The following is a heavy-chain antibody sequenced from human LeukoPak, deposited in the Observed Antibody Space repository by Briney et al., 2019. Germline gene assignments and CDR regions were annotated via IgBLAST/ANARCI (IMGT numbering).Heavy chain of an antibody. D-gene: IGHD6-13*01. V-gene: IGHV4-4*07. CDR3: ASDRSSWNPGAPY. CDR2: MYTSGST. Sequence: SETLSLTCTVSGGSISSYYWSWIRQPAGKGLQWIGRMYTSGSTNYNPSLKSRVTMSVDTSKNQFSLRLSSVTAADTAVYYCASDRSSWNPGAPYWGQGTLVTVSS. J-gene: IGHJ4*02. CDR1: GGSISSYY.